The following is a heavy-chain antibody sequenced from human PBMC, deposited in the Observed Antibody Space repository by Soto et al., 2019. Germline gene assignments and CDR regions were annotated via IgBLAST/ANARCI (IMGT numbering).Heavy chain of an antibody. CDR2: IKYDGSER. D-gene: IGHD1-1*01. CDR1: GFTFSSSW. J-gene: IGHJ3*02. V-gene: IGHV3-7*01. Sequence: EVQLVESGGCLGQPGGSLRLSCAASGFTFSSSWMNWVRQAPGKGLEWVANIKYDGSERNYVDSVKGRFTISRDNAKSLLFLQMNSLRAEDTAVYYCARDGKGPFDIWGQGTMVTVSS. CDR3: ARDGKGPFDI.